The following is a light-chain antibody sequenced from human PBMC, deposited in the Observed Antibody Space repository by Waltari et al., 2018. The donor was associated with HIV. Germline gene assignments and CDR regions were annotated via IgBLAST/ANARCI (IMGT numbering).Light chain of an antibody. V-gene: IGLV4-69*01. Sequence: QLVLTQSPSASASLGASVKLTCTLSGGHSNYAIAWHQQQPEKGPRYLMKLNSDGSHSKGDGIPDRFSGSSAGTERYLTISSLRSEDGGDDYCQTWGACILVVGGGTKLTVL. CDR2: LNSDGSH. J-gene: IGLJ3*02. CDR3: QTWGACILV. CDR1: GGHSNYA.